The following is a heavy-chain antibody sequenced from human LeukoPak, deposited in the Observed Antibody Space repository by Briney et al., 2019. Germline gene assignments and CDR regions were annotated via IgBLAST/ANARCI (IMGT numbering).Heavy chain of an antibody. D-gene: IGHD6-6*01. CDR2: IYYSGST. Sequence: SQTLSLTCTVSGGSISSGDYYWSWIRQPPGKGLEWIGYIYYSGSTYYNPSLKSRVTISVDTSKNQFSLKLSSVTAADTAVYYCARRGSSSSGLDYWGQGTLVTVSS. V-gene: IGHV4-30-4*01. CDR1: GGSISSGDYY. CDR3: ARRGSSSSGLDY. J-gene: IGHJ4*02.